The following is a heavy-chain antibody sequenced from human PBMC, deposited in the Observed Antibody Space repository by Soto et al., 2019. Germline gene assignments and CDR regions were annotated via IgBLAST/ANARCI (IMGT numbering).Heavy chain of an antibody. CDR1: GYTFTSYG. V-gene: IGHV1-18*01. CDR3: ARDHGSSWDHNFDY. Sequence: GASVKVSCKASGYTFTSYGISWVRQAPGQGLEWMGWISAYNGNTNYAQKLQGRVAMTTDTSTSTAYMELRSLRSGDTAVYYCARDHGSSWDHNFDYWGQGTLVTVSS. D-gene: IGHD6-13*01. J-gene: IGHJ4*02. CDR2: ISAYNGNT.